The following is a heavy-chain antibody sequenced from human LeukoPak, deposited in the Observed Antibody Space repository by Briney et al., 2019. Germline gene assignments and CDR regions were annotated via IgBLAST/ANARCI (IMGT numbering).Heavy chain of an antibody. CDR3: ARVRDYDSSGYYLFDY. CDR1: GGSISSGGYY. V-gene: IGHV4-31*03. CDR2: IYYSGST. Sequence: PSETLSLTCTVSGGSISSGGYYWSWIRQHPGKGLEWIGYIYYSGSTYYNPSLKSRVTISVDTSKNQFSLKLSSVTAADTAVYYCARVRDYDSSGYYLFDYWGQGTLVTVSS. J-gene: IGHJ4*02. D-gene: IGHD3-22*01.